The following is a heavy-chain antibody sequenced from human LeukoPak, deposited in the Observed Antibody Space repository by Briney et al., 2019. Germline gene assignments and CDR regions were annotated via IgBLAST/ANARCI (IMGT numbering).Heavy chain of an antibody. CDR2: INSDGSST. V-gene: IGHV3-74*01. CDR3: ARAHKDGSGSYSYAFDI. CDR1: GFTFSSYW. D-gene: IGHD3-10*01. J-gene: IGHJ3*02. Sequence: GGSLRLSCVGSGFTFSSYWMHWVRQPPGKGLVWVSRINSDGSSTSYADSVKGRFTISRDNAKNSLYLQMNSLRAEDTAVYYCARAHKDGSGSYSYAFDIWGQGTMVTVSS.